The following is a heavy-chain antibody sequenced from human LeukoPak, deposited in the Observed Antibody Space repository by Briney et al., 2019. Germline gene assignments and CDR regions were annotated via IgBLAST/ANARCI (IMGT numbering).Heavy chain of an antibody. Sequence: GGSLRLSCAASGFTFSTYWMSWVRQAPGKGLEWVANIKQDESEKYYVDSVKGRFTISRDNAKNSLYLQMNSLRAEDTAVYYCARVKLVPAACDAFDIWGQGTMVTVSS. D-gene: IGHD2-2*01. J-gene: IGHJ3*02. CDR1: GFTFSTYW. V-gene: IGHV3-7*01. CDR2: IKQDESEK. CDR3: ARVKLVPAACDAFDI.